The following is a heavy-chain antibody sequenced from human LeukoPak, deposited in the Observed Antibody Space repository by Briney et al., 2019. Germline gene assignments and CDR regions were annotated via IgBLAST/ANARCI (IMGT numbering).Heavy chain of an antibody. D-gene: IGHD4-17*01. V-gene: IGHV3-15*01. J-gene: IGHJ4*02. CDR2: IKSKTDGGTT. Sequence: GGSLRLSCAASGFTFSNAWMSWVRLAPGKGLECVGRIKSKTDGGTTDYAAPVKGRFTISRDDSKNTLYLQMNSLKTEDTAVYYCINIDETTVTDYWGQGTLVTVSS. CDR1: GFTFSNAW. CDR3: INIDETTVTDY.